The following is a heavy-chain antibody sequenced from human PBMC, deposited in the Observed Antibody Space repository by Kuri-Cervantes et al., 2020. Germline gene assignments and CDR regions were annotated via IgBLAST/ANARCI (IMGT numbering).Heavy chain of an antibody. Sequence: GESLKISCAASGFTFSSYAMHWVRQAPGKGLEWVAVISYDGSNKYYADSVKGRFTISRDNSKNTLYLQMNSLRAEDTAVYYCSKAAWGANDYWGQGTLVTVSS. CDR2: ISYDGSNK. CDR1: GFTFSSYA. CDR3: SKAAWGANDY. V-gene: IGHV3-30-3*01. J-gene: IGHJ4*02. D-gene: IGHD3-16*01.